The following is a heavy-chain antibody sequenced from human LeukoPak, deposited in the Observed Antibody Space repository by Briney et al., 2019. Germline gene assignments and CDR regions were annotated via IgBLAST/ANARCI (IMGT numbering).Heavy chain of an antibody. CDR1: GGSISGGSDF. CDR3: ARVLNPGTGGRGWFGP. J-gene: IGHJ5*02. Sequence: SETLSLTCTVSGGSISGGSDFWGWVRQPPGKGLEWIGSSTFYNPSLKSRVSISVDPSKNQFSLRLNSVTAADTAVYFVARVLNPGTGGRGWFGPWGQGTLVIVFS. V-gene: IGHV4-39*01. CDR2: ST. D-gene: IGHD1/OR15-1a*01.